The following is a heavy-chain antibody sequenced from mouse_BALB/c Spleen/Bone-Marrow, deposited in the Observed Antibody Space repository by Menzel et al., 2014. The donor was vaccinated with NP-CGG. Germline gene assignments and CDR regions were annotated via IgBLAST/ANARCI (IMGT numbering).Heavy chain of an antibody. CDR1: GYTFSSYW. V-gene: IGHV1-9*01. CDR3: ARSGLLSFPC. Sequence: VQVVDLGAELMKPGVSVQISCKATGYTFSSYWIEWVKQRPGHGLEWIGEILPGSGSTNYNDKFKGKATFTADTSSDTAYMQLSSLTSEDSAVYYCARSGLLSFPCWGRGTLVTVSA. J-gene: IGHJ3*01. CDR2: ILPGSGST. D-gene: IGHD2-1*01.